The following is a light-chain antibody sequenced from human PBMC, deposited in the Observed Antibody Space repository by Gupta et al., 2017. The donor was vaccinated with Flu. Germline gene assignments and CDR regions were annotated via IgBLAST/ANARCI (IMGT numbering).Light chain of an antibody. J-gene: IGKJ1*01. CDR2: GAS. CDR1: QTLGSKY. CDR3: QQYHTSPLT. Sequence: DTLSLSPGERATPSSRASQTLGSKYLAWYQQKPGQAPRLVIYGASSRATGIPDRFIGSGSGTDFTLTISRLEPEDFAVYYCQQYHTSPLTFGRGTKVEIK. V-gene: IGKV3-20*01.